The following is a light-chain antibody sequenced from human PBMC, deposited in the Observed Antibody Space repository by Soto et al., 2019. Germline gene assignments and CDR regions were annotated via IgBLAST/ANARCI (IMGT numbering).Light chain of an antibody. CDR1: QSVSIN. Sequence: EIVMTHSPATLAVSPGERATLSCRASQSVSINLAWCQQKPGQAPRLLIDGASTRATGIPARFSGSGSGTEFTLTISSLQSEDFAVYHCQQYNNWPRTFGQGTMVDIK. CDR2: GAS. CDR3: QQYNNWPRT. V-gene: IGKV3-15*01. J-gene: IGKJ1*01.